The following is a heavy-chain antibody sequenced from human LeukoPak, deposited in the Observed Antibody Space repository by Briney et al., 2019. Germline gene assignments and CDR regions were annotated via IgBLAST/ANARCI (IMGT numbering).Heavy chain of an antibody. D-gene: IGHD3-16*01. V-gene: IGHV4-39*07. CDR2: IYYSGTT. Sequence: SETLSLTCAVSGGSVSSSSYYWGWIRQPPGKGLEWIGSIYYSGTTYYNPSLKSRVTISVDTSKNQFSLKLSSVTAADTAVYYCARDLGAAWDFDYWGQGTLVTVSS. CDR3: ARDLGAAWDFDY. J-gene: IGHJ4*02. CDR1: GGSVSSSSYY.